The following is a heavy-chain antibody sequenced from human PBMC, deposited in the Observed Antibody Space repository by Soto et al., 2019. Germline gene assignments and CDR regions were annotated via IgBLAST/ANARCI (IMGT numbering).Heavy chain of an antibody. CDR2: INAGNGNT. D-gene: IGHD2-8*02. J-gene: IGHJ5*02. Sequence: ASVKVSCKASGYTFTSYAIDWVRQAPGQRLEWMGWINAGNGNTNYAQKLQGRVTMTTDTSTSTAYMELRSLRSDDTAVYYCARDGGVQARFDPWGQGTLVTVSS. CDR1: GYTFTSYA. CDR3: ARDGGVQARFDP. V-gene: IGHV1-3*01.